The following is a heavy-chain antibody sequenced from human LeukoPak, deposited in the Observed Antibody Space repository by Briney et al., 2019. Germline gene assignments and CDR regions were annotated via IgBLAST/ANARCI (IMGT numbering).Heavy chain of an antibody. D-gene: IGHD3-3*01. CDR1: GFTFSSYG. V-gene: IGHV3-30*04. CDR3: ARGLAIFGVVSSNDAFDI. Sequence: PGGSLRLSCAASGFTFSSYGIYWVRQAPGKGLEWVAVISYDGSNKYYADSVKGRFTISRDNSRNTLYLEMNSLRVEDTAVYYRARGLAIFGVVSSNDAFDIWGQGTVVTVSS. J-gene: IGHJ3*02. CDR2: ISYDGSNK.